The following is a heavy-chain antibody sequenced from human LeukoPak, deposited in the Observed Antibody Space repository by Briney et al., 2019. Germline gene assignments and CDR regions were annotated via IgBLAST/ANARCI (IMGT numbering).Heavy chain of an antibody. J-gene: IGHJ5*02. D-gene: IGHD4-17*01. CDR2: INAGNGNT. CDR3: ARVFPGDYTTGFDP. CDR1: GYTFTSYA. Sequence: ASVKVSCKASGYTFTSYAMHWVRQAPGQRLEWMGWINAGNGNTKYSQKFQGRVTITRDTSACTAYMELSSLRSEDTAVYYCARVFPGDYTTGFDPWGQGTLVTVSS. V-gene: IGHV1-3*01.